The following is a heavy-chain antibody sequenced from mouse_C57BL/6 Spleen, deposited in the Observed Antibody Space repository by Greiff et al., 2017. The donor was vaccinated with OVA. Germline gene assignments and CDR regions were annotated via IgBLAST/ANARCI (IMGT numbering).Heavy chain of an antibody. V-gene: IGHV3-6*01. D-gene: IGHD1-1*01. CDR1: GYSITSGYY. CDR2: ISYDGSN. J-gene: IGHJ4*01. CDR3: ARYYYGSSPHYYAMDY. Sequence: EVKLMESGPGLVKPSQSLSLTCSVTGYSITSGYYWNWIRQFPGNKLEWMGYISYDGSNNYNPSLKNRISITRDTSKNQFFLKLNSVTTEDTATYYCARYYYGSSPHYYAMDYWGQGTSVTVSS.